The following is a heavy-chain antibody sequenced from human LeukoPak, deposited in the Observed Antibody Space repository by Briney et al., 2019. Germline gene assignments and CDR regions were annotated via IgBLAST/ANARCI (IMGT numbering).Heavy chain of an antibody. J-gene: IGHJ4*02. D-gene: IGHD1-26*01. Sequence: RGSLRLSCAASGFTFSSYAMNWVRQAPGKGLEWVSAISGSGGSTYYADSVKGRFTISRDNSKNTLYLQMNSLRAEDTAVYYCAKAVSGNYIKGFDYWGQGTLVTVSS. CDR1: GFTFSSYA. CDR3: AKAVSGNYIKGFDY. V-gene: IGHV3-23*01. CDR2: ISGSGGST.